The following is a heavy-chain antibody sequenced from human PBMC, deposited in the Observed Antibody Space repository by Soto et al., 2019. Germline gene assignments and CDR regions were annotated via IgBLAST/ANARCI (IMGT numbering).Heavy chain of an antibody. V-gene: IGHV4-61*01. Sequence: PSETLSLTCTVSGGSVSSGNYYWSWIRQPPGKGLEWIGYIYYSGSTNYNPSLKSRVTISVDTSKNQFSLKLSSVTAADTAVYYCASLNGPYSSSWYLNWFDPWGQGTLVTVSS. D-gene: IGHD6-13*01. CDR3: ASLNGPYSSSWYLNWFDP. J-gene: IGHJ5*02. CDR1: GGSVSSGNYY. CDR2: IYYSGST.